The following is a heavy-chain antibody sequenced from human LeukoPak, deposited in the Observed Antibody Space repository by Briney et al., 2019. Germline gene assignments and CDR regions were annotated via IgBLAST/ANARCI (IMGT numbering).Heavy chain of an antibody. CDR2: ISSSSSYI. CDR1: GFTFSGYS. V-gene: IGHV3-21*06. Sequence: GGSLRLSCAASGFTFSGYSVNWVRQAPGKGLEWVSSISSSSSYIYYADSVKGRFTISRDNARTSLYLQMNSLRAEDTAVYYCARDKAQDSVYYGMDVWGQGTTVTVSS. D-gene: IGHD6-6*01. J-gene: IGHJ6*02. CDR3: ARDKAQDSVYYGMDV.